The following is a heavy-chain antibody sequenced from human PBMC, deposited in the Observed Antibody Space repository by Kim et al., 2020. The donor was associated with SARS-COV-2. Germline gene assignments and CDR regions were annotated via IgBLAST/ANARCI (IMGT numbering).Heavy chain of an antibody. Sequence: GGSLRLSCAASGFTVSSYAMHWVRQAPGKGLEWVAVISYDGSKKYYADSGKGRFTISRDNSKNPLYLQMNSLSAEDTAGYYCGGVGMRDYYYGMDVWGQGTTGTVSS. CDR1: GFTVSSYA. CDR3: GGVGMRDYYYGMDV. CDR2: ISYDGSKK. J-gene: IGHJ6*02. V-gene: IGHV3-30-3*01.